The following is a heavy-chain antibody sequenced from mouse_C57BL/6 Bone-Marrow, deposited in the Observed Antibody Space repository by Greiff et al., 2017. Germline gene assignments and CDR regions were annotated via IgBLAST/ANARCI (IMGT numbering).Heavy chain of an antibody. D-gene: IGHD2-3*01. V-gene: IGHV14-4*01. CDR1: GFNIKDDY. CDR2: IDPENGDT. Sequence: VQLKQSGAELVRPGASVKLSCTASGFNIKDDYMHWVKQRPEQGLEWIGWIDPENGDTEYASKFQGKATITADTSSNIAYLQLSSLTSEDTAVYYCTPDGYPFAYWGQGTLVTVSA. CDR3: TPDGYPFAY. J-gene: IGHJ3*01.